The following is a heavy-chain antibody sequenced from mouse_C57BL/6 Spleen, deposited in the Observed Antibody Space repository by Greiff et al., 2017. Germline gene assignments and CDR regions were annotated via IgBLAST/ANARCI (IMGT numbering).Heavy chain of an antibody. J-gene: IGHJ4*01. Sequence: EVKLMESGPGLVKPSQSLSLTCSVTGYSITSGYYWNWIRQFPGNKLEWMGYISYDGSNNYNPSLKNRMSITRDTSKNQFFLKLNSVTTEDTATYYCARDHYGSSAMDYWGQGTSVTVS. CDR1: GYSITSGYY. CDR3: ARDHYGSSAMDY. D-gene: IGHD1-1*01. V-gene: IGHV3-6*01. CDR2: ISYDGSN.